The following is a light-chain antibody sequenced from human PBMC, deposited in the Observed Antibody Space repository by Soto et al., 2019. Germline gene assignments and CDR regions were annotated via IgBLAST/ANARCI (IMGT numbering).Light chain of an antibody. Sequence: SYALTPPPSVSVAPGQTARITCGGNTIGTNSVHWYQQKPGQAPVLVVFDASDRPSGIPERFSGSNSGNTATLTISRVEAGDEADYYCQVWDSSTDQNVVFGGGTKLTVL. J-gene: IGLJ2*01. CDR1: TIGTNS. CDR2: DAS. V-gene: IGLV3-21*02. CDR3: QVWDSSTDQNVV.